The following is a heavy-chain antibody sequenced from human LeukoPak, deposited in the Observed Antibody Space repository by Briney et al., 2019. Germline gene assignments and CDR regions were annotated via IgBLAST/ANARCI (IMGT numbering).Heavy chain of an antibody. CDR2: INPNSGKT. Sequence: ASVKVSCKASGYTFTSYDINWVRQAPGQGLEWMGWINPNSGKTGYAQKFQGRVTMTRNTSISTAYMELSSLRSEDTAVYYCARRNTRYGCKRVTMIGVVITAANDGGQGTLVTVSS. V-gene: IGHV1-8*01. J-gene: IGHJ4*02. CDR3: ARRNTRYGCKRVTMIGVVITAAND. CDR1: GYTFTSYD. D-gene: IGHD3-22*01.